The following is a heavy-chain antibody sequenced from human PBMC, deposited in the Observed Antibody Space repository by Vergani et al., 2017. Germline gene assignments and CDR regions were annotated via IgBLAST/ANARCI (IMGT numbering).Heavy chain of an antibody. V-gene: IGHV3-33*01. CDR3: ARDGGYSSSWYGFDY. Sequence: QVQLVESGGGVVQPGRSLRLSCAASGFTFSSYGMHWVRQAPGKGLEWVAVIWYDGSNKYYADSVKGRFTISRVNSKNTLYLQMNSLRAEDTAVYYCARDGGYSSSWYGFDYWGQGTLVTVSS. D-gene: IGHD6-13*01. CDR2: IWYDGSNK. CDR1: GFTFSSYG. J-gene: IGHJ4*02.